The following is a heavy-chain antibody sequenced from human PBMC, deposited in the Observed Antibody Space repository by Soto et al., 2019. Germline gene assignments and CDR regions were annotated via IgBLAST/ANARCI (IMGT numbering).Heavy chain of an antibody. J-gene: IGHJ4*02. Sequence: ASVKVSCKASGYTFTGYYMHWVRQAPGQGLEWMGWINPNSGGTNYAQKFQGRVTMTRDTSISTAYMELSRLRSDDTAVYYCACYSTLLGATDYWGQGTLVTVSS. CDR1: GYTFTGYY. D-gene: IGHD1-26*01. V-gene: IGHV1-2*02. CDR2: INPNSGGT. CDR3: ACYSTLLGATDY.